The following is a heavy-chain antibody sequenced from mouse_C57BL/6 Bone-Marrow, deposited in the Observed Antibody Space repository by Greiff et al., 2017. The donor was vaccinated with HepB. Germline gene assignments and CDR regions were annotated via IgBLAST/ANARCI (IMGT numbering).Heavy chain of an antibody. V-gene: IGHV1-5*01. CDR3: TWGGTAQATRAMDY. J-gene: IGHJ4*01. CDR1: GYTFTSYW. CDR2: IYPGNSDT. Sequence: EVQLQQSGTVLARPGASVKMSCKTSGYTFTSYWMHWVKQRPGQGLEWIGAIYPGNSDTSYNQKFKGKAKLTAVTSASTAYMELSSLTNEDSAVYYCTWGGTAQATRAMDYWGQGTSVTVSS. D-gene: IGHD3-2*02.